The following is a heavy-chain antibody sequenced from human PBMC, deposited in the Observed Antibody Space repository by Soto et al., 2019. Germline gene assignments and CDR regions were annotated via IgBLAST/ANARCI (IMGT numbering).Heavy chain of an antibody. V-gene: IGHV3-21*01. CDR2: ISSRGDT. CDR3: AREETAWPLAYGLDV. Sequence: AGGSLRLSCAASGFSFSTYSMNWVRQAPGKGLEWVSSISSRGDTYYADSVKGRFTISRDNAKNSVSLQMDSLRAEDAAVYYCAREETAWPLAYGLDVWGQGTTVTVSS. D-gene: IGHD2-21*02. J-gene: IGHJ6*02. CDR1: GFSFSTYS.